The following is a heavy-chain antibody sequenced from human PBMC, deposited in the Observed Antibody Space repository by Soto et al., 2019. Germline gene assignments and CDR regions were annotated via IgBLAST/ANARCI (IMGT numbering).Heavy chain of an antibody. J-gene: IGHJ6*02. CDR1: GGSLGSYY. Sequence: PSETLSLTCTVSGGSLGSYYWRWIRQPPGKGLEGIGYVCDTGRANYNASLKSRVSISLDTSNYKFSLKLSSFTAADTAVYYCTRDGYGRMTTPPYYYNGMDVWGPGTTVTVSS. V-gene: IGHV4-59*01. CDR3: TRDGYGRMTTPPYYYNGMDV. D-gene: IGHD4-4*01. CDR2: VCDTGRA.